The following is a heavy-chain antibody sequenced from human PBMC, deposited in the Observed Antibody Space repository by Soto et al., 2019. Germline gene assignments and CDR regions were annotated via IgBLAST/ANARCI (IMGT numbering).Heavy chain of an antibody. CDR2: INHSGST. D-gene: IGHD2-2*01. CDR3: ARGTGGQLLSFQKTDY. CDR1: GGSFSGYY. V-gene: IGHV4-34*01. Sequence: SETLSLTCAVYGGSFSGYYWSWIRQPPGKGLEWIGEINHSGSTNYNPSLKSRVTISVDTSKNQFSLKLSSVTAADTAVYYCARGTGGQLLSFQKTDYWGQGTLVTVS. J-gene: IGHJ4*02.